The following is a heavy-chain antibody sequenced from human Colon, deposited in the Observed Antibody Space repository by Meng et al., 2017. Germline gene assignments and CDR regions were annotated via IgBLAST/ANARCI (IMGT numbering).Heavy chain of an antibody. J-gene: IGHJ4*02. CDR2: ISGSGGST. V-gene: IGHV3-23*01. CDR3: AKDRGTPGIAVAGTWGLYWY. Sequence: GESLKISCAASGFTFSSYAMSWVRQTPGKGLEWVSAISGSGGSTYYADSVKGRFTISRDNSKNTLYLQMNSLRAEDTAVYYCAKDRGTPGIAVAGTWGLYWYWGQGTLVT. D-gene: IGHD6-19*01. CDR1: GFTFSSYA.